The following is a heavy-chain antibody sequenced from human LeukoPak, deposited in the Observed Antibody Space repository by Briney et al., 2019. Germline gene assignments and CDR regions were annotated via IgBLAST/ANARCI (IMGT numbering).Heavy chain of an antibody. V-gene: IGHV4-61*02. CDR2: IYTSGST. D-gene: IGHD3-22*01. CDR1: GGSISSGSYY. J-gene: IGHJ4*02. Sequence: SETLSLTCTVSGGSISSGSYYWSWIRQPAGTGLEWLGRIYTSGSTNYNPSLKSRVTISVDTSKNQFSLKLSSVTAADTAVYYCARERDYYDSSGYVGWGQGTLVTVSS. CDR3: ARERDYYDSSGYVG.